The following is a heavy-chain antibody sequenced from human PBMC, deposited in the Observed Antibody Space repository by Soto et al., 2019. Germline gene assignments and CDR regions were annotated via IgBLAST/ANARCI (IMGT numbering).Heavy chain of an antibody. Sequence: SETLSLTCAVDCGSFSGYYWTWIRQPPGTGLEWIGEINHSGSTNYNPSLKSRVTISVDTSKNQFSLKLTSVTAADTAVYYCARDKITGLFAYWGKGTLVPVSS. CDR3: ARDKITGLFAY. D-gene: IGHD2-8*02. V-gene: IGHV4-34*01. CDR2: INHSGST. CDR1: CGSFSGYY. J-gene: IGHJ4*02.